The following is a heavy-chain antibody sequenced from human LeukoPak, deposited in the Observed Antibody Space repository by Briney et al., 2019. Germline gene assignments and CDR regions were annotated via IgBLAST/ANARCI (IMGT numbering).Heavy chain of an antibody. D-gene: IGHD3-9*01. CDR3: ARGKSGGLRYFEKIDY. J-gene: IGHJ4*02. V-gene: IGHV3-21*01. CDR1: GFTFSSYS. CDR2: ISSSSSYI. Sequence: KSGGSLRLSCAASGFTFSSYSMNWVRQAPGKGLEWVSSISSSSSYIYYADSVKGRFTISRDNAKNSLYLQMNSLRAEDTAVYYCARGKSGGLRYFEKIDYWGQGTLVTVSS.